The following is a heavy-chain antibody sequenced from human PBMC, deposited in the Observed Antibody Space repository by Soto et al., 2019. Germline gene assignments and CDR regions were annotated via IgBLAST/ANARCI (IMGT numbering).Heavy chain of an antibody. CDR2: ISWSSVYT. CDR3: VKDKSLGGEASTYYFDF. V-gene: IGHV3-9*01. Sequence: GGSLRLSCAASEFTFDDYAMHWVRQAPGKGLERVAFISWSSVYTGYADSVKGRFTISRDNAKSSLYLDMNSLRPEDTALYYCVKDKSLGGEASTYYFDFWGQGPLVTVSS. CDR1: EFTFDDYA. J-gene: IGHJ4*02. D-gene: IGHD2-21*01.